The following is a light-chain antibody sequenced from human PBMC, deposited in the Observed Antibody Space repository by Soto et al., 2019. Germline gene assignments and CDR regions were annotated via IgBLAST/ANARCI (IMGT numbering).Light chain of an antibody. CDR3: QQYNDYQYT. J-gene: IGKJ2*01. Sequence: DIQMTQSPSSLSASVGDRVTITCRASQRISNALGWYQQKPGKAPRRLIYAASTLQGGVPSRFSGSGSGTEFSLTISSLQPEDFAIYYCQQYNDYQYTFGQGTKLEIK. V-gene: IGKV1-17*01. CDR1: QRISNA. CDR2: AAS.